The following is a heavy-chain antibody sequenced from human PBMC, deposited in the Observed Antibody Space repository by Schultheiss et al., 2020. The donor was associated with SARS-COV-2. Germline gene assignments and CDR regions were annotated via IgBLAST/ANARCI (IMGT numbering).Heavy chain of an antibody. D-gene: IGHD2-15*01. CDR2: ISYDGSQK. CDR3: AKVGGGCSGGSCYDRLSYHYYYYYGMDV. CDR1: GFTFSSYG. V-gene: IGHV3-30*18. J-gene: IGHJ6*02. Sequence: GGSLRLSCAASGFTFSSYGMHWVRQAPGKGLEWVAVISYDGSQKYYADSVKGRFTISRDNSKNTLYLQMNSLRAEDTAVYYCAKVGGGCSGGSCYDRLSYHYYYYYGMDVWGQGTTVTVSS.